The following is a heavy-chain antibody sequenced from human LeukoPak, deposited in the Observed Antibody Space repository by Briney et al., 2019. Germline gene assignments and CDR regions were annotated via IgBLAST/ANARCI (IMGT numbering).Heavy chain of an antibody. J-gene: IGHJ6*03. CDR2: IGGTGVRT. Sequence: GGSLRLSCASSGFTFSSYAMSWVRQAPGKGLEWVSTIGGTGVRTYYADSVKGRFTISRDNAKNSLYLQMNSLRAEDTAVYYCARDSSEMSYNYYYYYMDVWGKGTTVTVSS. V-gene: IGHV3-23*01. CDR1: GFTFSSYA. D-gene: IGHD2-2*01. CDR3: ARDSSEMSYNYYYYYMDV.